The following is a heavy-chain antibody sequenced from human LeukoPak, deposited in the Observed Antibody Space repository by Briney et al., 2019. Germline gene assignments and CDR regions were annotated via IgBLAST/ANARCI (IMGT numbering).Heavy chain of an antibody. CDR1: GFTFDDYA. V-gene: IGHV3-9*01. J-gene: IGHJ5*02. Sequence: PGGSLRLSCAASGFTFDDYAMHWVRQAPGKGLEWVSGISWNSGSIGYADSVKGRFTISRDNAKNSLYLQMNSLRAEDTALYYCAKDPMSNTFGGVIVSNWFDPWGQGTLVTVSS. D-gene: IGHD3-16*02. CDR3: AKDPMSNTFGGVIVSNWFDP. CDR2: ISWNSGSI.